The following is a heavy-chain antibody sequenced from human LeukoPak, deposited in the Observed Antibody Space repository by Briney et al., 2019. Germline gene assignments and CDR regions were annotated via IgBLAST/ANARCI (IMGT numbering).Heavy chain of an antibody. CDR2: IYYSGST. CDR3: ARESQWLAYYFDY. V-gene: IGHV4-59*01. D-gene: IGHD6-19*01. Sequence: NPSETLSLTCTVSGGSISSYYWSWIRQPPGKGLEWIGYIYYSGSTNYNPSLKSRVTISVDTSKNQFSLKLSSVTAADTAVYYCARESQWLAYYFDYWGQGTLVTVSS. J-gene: IGHJ4*02. CDR1: GGSISSYY.